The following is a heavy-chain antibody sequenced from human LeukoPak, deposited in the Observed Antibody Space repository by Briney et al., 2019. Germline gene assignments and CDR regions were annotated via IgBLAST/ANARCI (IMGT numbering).Heavy chain of an antibody. Sequence: PGGSLRLSCAASGFTFSSYGIHWVRQAPGKGLEWVAFVRYDGRDTYYADSVKGRFTISRDNSKNTVYLQMHSLRAEDTAVYYCAKNEGVHYDLYYFDYWGQGSLVTVSS. D-gene: IGHD3-22*01. V-gene: IGHV3-30*02. CDR1: GFTFSSYG. CDR2: VRYDGRDT. CDR3: AKNEGVHYDLYYFDY. J-gene: IGHJ4*02.